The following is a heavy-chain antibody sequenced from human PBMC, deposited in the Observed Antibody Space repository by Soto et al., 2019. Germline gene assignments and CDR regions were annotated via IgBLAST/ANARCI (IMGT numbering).Heavy chain of an antibody. CDR1: GYTFTGYD. V-gene: IGHV1-8*01. CDR2: MNPNSGNT. J-gene: IGHJ4*02. Sequence: QAQLVQSGAEVKKHGASVKVSCKASGYTFTGYDINWVRQATGQGLEWMGWMNPNSGNTGYAQNFQVRVTMTRDNSITTAYMELTSLRDDDSAVYYCAGEKVGTTGIDFWGQGTLVTVSS. D-gene: IGHD1-26*01. CDR3: AGEKVGTTGIDF.